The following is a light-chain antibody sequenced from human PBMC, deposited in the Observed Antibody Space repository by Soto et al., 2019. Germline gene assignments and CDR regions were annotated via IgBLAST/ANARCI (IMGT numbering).Light chain of an antibody. J-gene: IGKJ3*01. CDR1: PSVSSN. Sequence: ESVMTQSPATLSVSPGSRDPLSGTAIPSVSSNLAWYQQKTGQAPRILIYGPSTGATGIPATFSGRGSGTEFTLNISIMQPEDFAVYYCKQYNNWTFTFGPGTKVDIK. CDR3: KQYNNWTFT. CDR2: GPS. V-gene: IGKV3-15*01.